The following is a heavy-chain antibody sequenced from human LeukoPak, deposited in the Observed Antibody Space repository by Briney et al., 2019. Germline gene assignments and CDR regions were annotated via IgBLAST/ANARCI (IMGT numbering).Heavy chain of an antibody. J-gene: IGHJ4*02. CDR2: INHSGST. D-gene: IGHD3-10*01. Sequence: SESLSLTCAVYGGSFSGYYWSWIRQPPGKGLEWIGKINHSGSTNYNPSLKSRVTISVDTSKNQFSLKLSSVTAADTAVYYCAGPGAGDLDYWGQGTLVTVSS. CDR3: AGPGAGDLDY. CDR1: GGSFSGYY. V-gene: IGHV4-34*01.